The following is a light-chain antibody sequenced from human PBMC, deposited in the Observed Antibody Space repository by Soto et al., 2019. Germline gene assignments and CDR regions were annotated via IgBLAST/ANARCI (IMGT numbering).Light chain of an antibody. CDR3: QQTYRNPRT. V-gene: IGKV1-39*01. Sequence: DIQMTQSPSSLSASVGDRVTITCRASQSIRTYLNWYQQKPGKAPKFLIYAASTVQSGAPSRFSGSGSGTDFTLTISSLQPEYFATYYCQQTYRNPRTFGQGTKVEIK. J-gene: IGKJ1*01. CDR2: AAS. CDR1: QSIRTY.